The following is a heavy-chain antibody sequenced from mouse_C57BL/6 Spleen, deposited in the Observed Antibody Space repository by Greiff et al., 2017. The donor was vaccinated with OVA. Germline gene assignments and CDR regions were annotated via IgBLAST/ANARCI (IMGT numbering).Heavy chain of an antibody. J-gene: IGHJ3*02. CDR2: IDPSDSYT. V-gene: IGHV1-69*01. CDR3: ARGNYSNYEGGY. CDR1: GYTFTSYW. Sequence: QVQLQQPGAELVMPGASVKLSCKASGYTFTSYWMHWVKQRPGQGLEWIGEIDPSDSYTNYNQKFKGKSTLTVDKSSSTAYMQLSSLTSEDSAVYYCARGNYSNYEGGYWGQGTLVTVSA. D-gene: IGHD2-5*01.